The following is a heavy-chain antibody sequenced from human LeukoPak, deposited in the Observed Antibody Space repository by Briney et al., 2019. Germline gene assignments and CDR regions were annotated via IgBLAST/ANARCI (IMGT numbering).Heavy chain of an antibody. Sequence: SETLSLTCTVSGGSISSGGYYWSWIRQHPGKGLEWIGYIYYSGSTYYNPSLKSRVTISVDTSKNQFSLKLSSVTAADTAVYYCARGRESYYDSSGYYPWGQGTLVTVSS. D-gene: IGHD3-22*01. J-gene: IGHJ5*02. CDR2: IYYSGST. CDR3: ARGRESYYDSSGYYP. CDR1: GGSISSGGYY. V-gene: IGHV4-31*03.